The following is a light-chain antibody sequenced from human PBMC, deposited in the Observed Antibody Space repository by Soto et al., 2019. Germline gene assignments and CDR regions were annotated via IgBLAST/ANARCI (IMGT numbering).Light chain of an antibody. CDR2: EVS. CDR3: SSYTASTSFSL. J-gene: IGLJ2*01. CDR1: SSDIGNYDF. Sequence: QSVLTQPASVSGSPGQSITISCTGTSSDIGNYDFVSWYQQVPGTAPKAMIYEVSSRPSGVSNRFSGSKSGNTASLTISGLQAEDEADYYCSSYTASTSFSLFGGGTKLTVL. V-gene: IGLV2-14*01.